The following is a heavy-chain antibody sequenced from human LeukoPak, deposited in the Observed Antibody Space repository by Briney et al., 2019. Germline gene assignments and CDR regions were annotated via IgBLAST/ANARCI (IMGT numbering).Heavy chain of an antibody. J-gene: IGHJ3*02. CDR3: ARPPKLGNDAFDI. CDR2: IYPGDSDT. CDR1: GYSFTSYW. D-gene: IGHD7-27*01. V-gene: IGHV5-51*01. Sequence: RGESLKISCKGSGYSFTSYWIGWVRQMPGKGLEWMGIIYPGDSDTRYSPSFQGQVTISADKSISTAYLQWSSLKASDTAMYYCARPPKLGNDAFDIWGQGTMVTVSS.